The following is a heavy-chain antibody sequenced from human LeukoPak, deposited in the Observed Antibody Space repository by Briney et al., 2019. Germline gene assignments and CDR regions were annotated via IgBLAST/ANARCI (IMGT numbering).Heavy chain of an antibody. Sequence: SVTVSCMASARTFSSYAISWVRRAPGQGLEWMGRIIPIFGIANYAQKFQGTVTITADKSTSTAYMELSSLRSEDTAVYCCARDSGYPQPINFDYWGQGTLVTVSS. J-gene: IGHJ4*02. V-gene: IGHV1-69*04. CDR2: IIPIFGIA. D-gene: IGHD3-22*01. CDR1: ARTFSSYA. CDR3: ARDSGYPQPINFDY.